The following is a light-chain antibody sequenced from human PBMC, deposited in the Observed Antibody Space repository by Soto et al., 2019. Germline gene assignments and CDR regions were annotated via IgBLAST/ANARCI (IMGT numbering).Light chain of an antibody. Sequence: EIVMTQSPGTLSVSPGERATLSCRASQSVSSNLAWYQQKPVQAPRLLIYGASTRATGIPARFSGGGSETEFTLTISSLQSEDFSVSYCQQFYNWPRTFGQGTEEDIK. V-gene: IGKV3-15*01. CDR2: GAS. CDR3: QQFYNWPRT. J-gene: IGKJ1*01. CDR1: QSVSSN.